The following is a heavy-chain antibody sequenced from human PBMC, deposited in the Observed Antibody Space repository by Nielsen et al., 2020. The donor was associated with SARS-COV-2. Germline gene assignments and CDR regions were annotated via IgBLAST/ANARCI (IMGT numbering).Heavy chain of an antibody. CDR2: ISPYSGRT. D-gene: IGHD3-22*01. CDR3: SRDQYYYDSSGYSVHWFDP. J-gene: IGHJ5*02. V-gene: IGHV1-18*01. Sequence: VRQMPGKGLEWVGWISPYSGRTILAQRLQGRVTMTTDTSTRTAYMELRSLRSDDTAVYYCSRDQYYYDSSGYSVHWFDPWGQGTPVTVSS.